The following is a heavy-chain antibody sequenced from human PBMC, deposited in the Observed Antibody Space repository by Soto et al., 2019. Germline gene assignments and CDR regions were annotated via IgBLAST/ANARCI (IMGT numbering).Heavy chain of an antibody. D-gene: IGHD6-13*01. CDR2: INPSGGST. J-gene: IGHJ4*02. CDR3: AADLGEQQLSLDY. CDR1: GYRFTSYS. Sequence: ASVKVSCKASGYRFTSYSLHWVRQAPGQGLEWMGIINPSGGSTSYAQKFQERVTITRDMSTSTAYMELSSLRSEDTAVYYCAADLGEQQLSLDYWGQGTLVTVSS. V-gene: IGHV1-46*01.